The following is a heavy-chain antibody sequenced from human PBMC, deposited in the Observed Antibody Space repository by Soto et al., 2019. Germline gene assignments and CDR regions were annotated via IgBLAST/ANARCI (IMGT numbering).Heavy chain of an antibody. D-gene: IGHD6-13*01. CDR3: ARDISIAAAGMVRYGMDV. CDR2: ISYDGSNK. CDR1: GFTFSSYA. J-gene: IGHJ6*02. V-gene: IGHV3-30-3*01. Sequence: QVQLVESGGGVVQPGRSLRLSCAASGFTFSSYAMHWVRQAPGNGLEWVAVISYDGSNKYYADSVKGRFTISRDNSKNTLYLQMNSLRAEDTAVYYCARDISIAAAGMVRYGMDVWGQGNTVTVSS.